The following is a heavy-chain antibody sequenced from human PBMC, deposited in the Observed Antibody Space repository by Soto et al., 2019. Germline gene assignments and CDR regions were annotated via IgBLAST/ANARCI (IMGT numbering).Heavy chain of an antibody. Sequence: QVQLVQSGAEVKKPGSSVKVSCKASGGTFSSYAISWVRQAPGQGLEWMGGIIPIFGTANYAQKFQGRVTITADESTSTAYMELSSLRSEDTAVYYCAREVEGFLEWDSDYYGMDVWGQGTTVTVSS. CDR2: IIPIFGTA. V-gene: IGHV1-69*12. D-gene: IGHD3-3*01. CDR1: GGTFSSYA. CDR3: AREVEGFLEWDSDYYGMDV. J-gene: IGHJ6*02.